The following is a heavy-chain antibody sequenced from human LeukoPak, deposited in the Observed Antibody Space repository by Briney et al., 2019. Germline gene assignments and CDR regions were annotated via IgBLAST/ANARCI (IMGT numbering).Heavy chain of an antibody. CDR3: ASLGHFGDYVRVDY. J-gene: IGHJ4*02. CDR1: GGSISRFH. Sequence: SETLSPTCTVSGGSISRFHWSWIRQPPGKGLEWIGYISYSKTTYYNPSLTGRVTISADTSKNQFSLRLHSVTAADTAVYYCASLGHFGDYVRVDYWGQGTRVTVSS. D-gene: IGHD4-17*01. V-gene: IGHV4-59*08. CDR2: ISYSKTT.